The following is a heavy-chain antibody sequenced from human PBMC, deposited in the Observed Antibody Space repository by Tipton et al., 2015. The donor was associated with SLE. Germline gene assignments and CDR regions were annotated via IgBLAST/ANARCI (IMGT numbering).Heavy chain of an antibody. V-gene: IGHV4-59*11. Sequence: TLSLTCTVSGGSISSHYWSWIRQPPGKGLEWIGYIYYSGSTNYNPSLKSRVTISVDTSKNQFSLKLSSVTAADTAGYYCASWSRRGHGMDVWGQGTTVTVSS. J-gene: IGHJ6*02. CDR1: GGSISSHY. CDR2: IYYSGST. CDR3: ASWSRRGHGMDV. D-gene: IGHD3-3*01.